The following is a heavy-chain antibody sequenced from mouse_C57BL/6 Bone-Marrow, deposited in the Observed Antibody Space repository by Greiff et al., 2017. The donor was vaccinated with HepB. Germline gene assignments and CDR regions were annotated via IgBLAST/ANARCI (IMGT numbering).Heavy chain of an antibody. CDR1: GYTFTSYT. CDR3: ARYYYGSSYEDYFDY. V-gene: IGHV1-4*01. CDR2: INPSSGYT. J-gene: IGHJ2*01. Sequence: VKLQESGAELARPGASVKMSCKASGYTFTSYTMHWVKQRPGQGLEWIGYINPSSGYTKYNQKFKDKATLTADKSSSTAYMQLSSLTSEDSAVYYCARYYYGSSYEDYFDYWGQGTTLTVSS. D-gene: IGHD1-1*01.